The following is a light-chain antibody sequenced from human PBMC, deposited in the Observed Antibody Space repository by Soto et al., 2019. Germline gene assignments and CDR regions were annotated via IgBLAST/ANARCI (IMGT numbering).Light chain of an antibody. Sequence: EIVMTQSPATLSVSPGERATLSCRASQSVGSDLAWYQQKPGQAPRLVIYDIFTRATGVPTRISGSGSGTESTLSSCGLQFEAVAVDDCQQYNSWPRTFGGGTKVEIK. CDR3: QQYNSWPRT. V-gene: IGKV3D-15*01. CDR2: DIF. CDR1: QSVGSD. J-gene: IGKJ4*02.